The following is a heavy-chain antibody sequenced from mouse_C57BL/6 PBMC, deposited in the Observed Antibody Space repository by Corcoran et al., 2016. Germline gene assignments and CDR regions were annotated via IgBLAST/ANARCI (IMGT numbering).Heavy chain of an antibody. D-gene: IGHD3-2*02. CDR1: GYTFTTYG. V-gene: IGHV9-3*01. Sequence: QIQLVQSGHELKKPGETVKISCKASGYTFTTYGMSWVKQAPGKGLKWMGWINTYSGVPTYADDFKGRFAFSLETSASTAYLQINNLKNEDTATYFCARSDSSGYAMDYWGQGTSVTVSS. CDR3: ARSDSSGYAMDY. CDR2: INTYSGVP. J-gene: IGHJ4*01.